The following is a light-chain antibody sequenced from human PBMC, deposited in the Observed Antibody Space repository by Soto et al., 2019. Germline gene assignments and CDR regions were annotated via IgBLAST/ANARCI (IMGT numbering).Light chain of an antibody. Sequence: NFMLTQPHSVSESPGKTVTISCTRSSGSIASNYVQWYQQRPGSAPTTVIYEDNQRPSGVPDRFSGSIDSSSNSASLTISGLTTEDEADYYCQSYDSTVVFGGGTKLTVL. CDR1: SGSIASNY. J-gene: IGLJ2*01. CDR2: EDN. V-gene: IGLV6-57*04. CDR3: QSYDSTVV.